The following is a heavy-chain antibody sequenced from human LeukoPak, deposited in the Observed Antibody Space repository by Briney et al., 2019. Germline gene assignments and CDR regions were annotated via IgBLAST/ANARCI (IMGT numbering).Heavy chain of an antibody. CDR1: GYDFNSNG. D-gene: IGHD6-19*01. V-gene: IGHV1-18*01. CDR2: NSAYNGDT. J-gene: IGHJ6*02. CDR3: ARGAGFSSSRRRNYFYGMDV. Sequence: ASVKISCKASGYDFNSNGISWVRQAPGQGLEWMGWNSAYNGDTNYAQKVQGRVILTTDKTTNTAYMELRSLRSDDTAVYYCARGAGFSSSRRRNYFYGMDVWGQGTMVTVSS.